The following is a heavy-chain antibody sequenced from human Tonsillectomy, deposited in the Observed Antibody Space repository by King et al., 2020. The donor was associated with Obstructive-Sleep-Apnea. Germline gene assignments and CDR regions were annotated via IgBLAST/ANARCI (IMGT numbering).Heavy chain of an antibody. V-gene: IGHV3-23*04. Sequence: VQLVESGGDLVQPGGSLRLSCAASGFTFSSYAMSWVRQAPGKGLEWVSAISGSGSRTYYADSLKGRFAISRDNSKNTLYLQVNSLKAEDTAVYYCAKDQHGEFDYWGQGTLVTVSS. D-gene: IGHD3-10*01. J-gene: IGHJ4*02. CDR2: ISGSGSRT. CDR1: GFTFSSYA. CDR3: AKDQHGEFDY.